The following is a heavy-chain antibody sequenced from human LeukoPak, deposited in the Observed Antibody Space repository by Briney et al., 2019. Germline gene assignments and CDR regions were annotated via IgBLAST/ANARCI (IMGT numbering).Heavy chain of an antibody. D-gene: IGHD3-3*01. CDR1: GFTFSSYA. V-gene: IGHV3-30-3*01. J-gene: IGHJ4*02. Sequence: GGSLRLSCAASGFTFSSYAMHWVRQAPGKGLEWVAVISYDGSNKYYADSVKGRFTNSRDNSKNTLYLQMNSLRAEDTAVYYCARVGVLYDFWSNFDYWGQGTLVTVSS. CDR3: ARVGVLYDFWSNFDY. CDR2: ISYDGSNK.